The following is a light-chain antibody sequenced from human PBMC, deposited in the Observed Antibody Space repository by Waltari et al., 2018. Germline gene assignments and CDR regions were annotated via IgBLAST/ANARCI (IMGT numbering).Light chain of an antibody. J-gene: IGLJ2*01. V-gene: IGLV2-11*01. Sequence: QSALTQPRSVSGSPGPSVTISCTGPTRDGGGYHYVSWYRQPPGKAPKLMIYDVTERPSGVPDRFSGSKSGNTASLTISGLQAEDEADYYCCSYIGSYSVVFGGGTKLTVL. CDR3: CSYIGSYSVV. CDR2: DVT. CDR1: TRDGGGYHY.